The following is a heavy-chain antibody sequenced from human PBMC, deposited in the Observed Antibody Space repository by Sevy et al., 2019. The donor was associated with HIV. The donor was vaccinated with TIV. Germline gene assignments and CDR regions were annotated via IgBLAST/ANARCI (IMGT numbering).Heavy chain of an antibody. D-gene: IGHD6-6*01. V-gene: IGHV3-30*02. J-gene: IGHJ4*02. CDR2: LRYDGINE. Sequence: GGSLRLSCAASGFTFYNYGMHWVRQAPGKGLEWVTFLRYDGINEYYADSVKGRFVISRDNPKNTLYLQMNTVRAEDTAVYYCAKESSITDRRGIDYWGQGTLVTVSS. CDR1: GFTFYNYG. CDR3: AKESSITDRRGIDY.